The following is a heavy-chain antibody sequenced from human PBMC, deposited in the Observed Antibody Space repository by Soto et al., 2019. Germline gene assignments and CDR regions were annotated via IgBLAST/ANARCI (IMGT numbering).Heavy chain of an antibody. CDR1: GFTFGDYA. CDR2: IRSKAYGGTT. Sequence: LRLSCTASGFTFGDYAMSWVRQAPGKGLEWVGFIRSKAYGGTTEYAASVKGRFTISRDDSKSIAYLQMNSLKTEDTAVYYCTSAHYDFWSGYSLDVWCQGTTVTVSS. V-gene: IGHV3-49*04. CDR3: TSAHYDFWSGYSLDV. J-gene: IGHJ6*02. D-gene: IGHD3-3*01.